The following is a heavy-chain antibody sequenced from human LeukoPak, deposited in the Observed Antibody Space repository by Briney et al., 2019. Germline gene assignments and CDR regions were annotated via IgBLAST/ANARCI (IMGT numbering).Heavy chain of an antibody. Sequence: GGSLRLSCAASGFTFSSYSTDWVRQAPGKGLEWVSSISSSSSYIYYADSVKGRFTISRDNAKNSLYLQMNNLRAEDAAVYYCARARRSVVNEMDFDYWGQGTLVTVSS. CDR2: ISSSSSYI. J-gene: IGHJ4*02. CDR1: GFTFSSYS. D-gene: IGHD4-23*01. V-gene: IGHV3-21*01. CDR3: ARARRSVVNEMDFDY.